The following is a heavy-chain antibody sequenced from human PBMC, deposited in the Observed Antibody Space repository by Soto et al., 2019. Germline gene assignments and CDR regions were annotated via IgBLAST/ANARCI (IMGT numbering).Heavy chain of an antibody. CDR2: ISYDGSNK. J-gene: IGHJ2*01. CDR1: GFTFSSYA. V-gene: IGHV3-30-3*01. Sequence: QVQLVESGGGVVQPGRSLRLSCAASGFTFSSYAMHWVRQAPGKGLEWVAVISYDGSNKYYADSVKGRFTISRDNSKNTLSPQMNSLRDEDTAVYYCARPLWRDDSKWGYFALWGRGTLVTVSS. D-gene: IGHD1-26*01. CDR3: ARPLWRDDSKWGYFAL.